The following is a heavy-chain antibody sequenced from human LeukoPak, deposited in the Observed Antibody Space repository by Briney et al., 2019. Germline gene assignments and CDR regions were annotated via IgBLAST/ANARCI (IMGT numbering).Heavy chain of an antibody. CDR1: GFTLSGLW. CDR3: VGGNPWGHL. Sequence: GGSLRLSCAASGFTLSGLWMHWVRQVLGKGLVWVSHINSDGSRTDYADSVKGRFTVSRDNAKNTLYLQMNRLRAEDTALYYCVGGNPWGHLWGQGALVTVS. D-gene: IGHD3-16*01. J-gene: IGHJ5*02. CDR2: INSDGSRT. V-gene: IGHV3-74*01.